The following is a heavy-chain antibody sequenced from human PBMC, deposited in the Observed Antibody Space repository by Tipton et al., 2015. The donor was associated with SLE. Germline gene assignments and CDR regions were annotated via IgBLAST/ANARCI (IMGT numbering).Heavy chain of an antibody. V-gene: IGHV4-39*07. Sequence: TLSLTCTVSGGSISSSSYYWGWIRQPPGKGLEWIENIFYSGSTYYNPSLKSRVTISVDTSKNQFSLKLSSVTAADTAVYYCARAQTYYYDNSGYYYDYYFDYWGQGTLVTASS. CDR3: ARAQTYYYDNSGYYYDYYFDY. J-gene: IGHJ4*02. CDR2: IFYSGST. D-gene: IGHD3-22*01. CDR1: GGSISSSSYY.